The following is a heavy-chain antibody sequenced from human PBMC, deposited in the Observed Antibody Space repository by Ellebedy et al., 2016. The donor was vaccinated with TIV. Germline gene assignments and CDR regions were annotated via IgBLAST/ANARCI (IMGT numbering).Heavy chain of an antibody. D-gene: IGHD4-11*01. CDR3: ARIPSVYYYYGMDV. CDR2: IDWDDDK. CDR1: GFSLSTSGMC. J-gene: IGHJ6*02. V-gene: IGHV2-70*11. Sequence: SGPTLVXPTQTLTLTCTFSGFSLSTSGMCVSWIRQPPGKALEWLARIDWDDDKYYSTSLKTRLTISKDTSKNQVVLTMTNMDPVDTATYYCARIPSVYYYYGMDVWGQGTTVTVSS.